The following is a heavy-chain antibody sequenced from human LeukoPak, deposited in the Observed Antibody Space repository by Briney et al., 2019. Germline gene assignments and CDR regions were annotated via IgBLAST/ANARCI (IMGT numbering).Heavy chain of an antibody. CDR1: GFTFSRHW. CDR2: IKHDGSEK. V-gene: IGHV3-7*03. D-gene: IGHD3-22*01. CDR3: ATPLDYYDRSNSHQGGD. Sequence: GGSLRLSCAASGFTFSRHWMTWVRQAPGKGLEWVANIKHDGSEKNYVDSVKGRFTISRDNAKNSLYLQMNSLRAEDTAVYYCATPLDYYDRSNSHQGGDWGQGTLVTVSS. J-gene: IGHJ4*02.